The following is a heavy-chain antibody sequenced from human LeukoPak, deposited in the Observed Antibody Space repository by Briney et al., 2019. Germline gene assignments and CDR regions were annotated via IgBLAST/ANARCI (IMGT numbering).Heavy chain of an antibody. D-gene: IGHD6-13*01. CDR1: GFTFSSYA. CDR2: ISGSGGST. Sequence: GGSLRLSCAASGFTFSSYAMSWVRQAPGKGLEWVSAISGSGGSTYYADSVKGRFTISRDNSKNTLYPQMNSLRAEDTAVYYCAKRGPGYSSSWYDWYFDLWGRGTLVTVSS. J-gene: IGHJ2*01. V-gene: IGHV3-23*01. CDR3: AKRGPGYSSSWYDWYFDL.